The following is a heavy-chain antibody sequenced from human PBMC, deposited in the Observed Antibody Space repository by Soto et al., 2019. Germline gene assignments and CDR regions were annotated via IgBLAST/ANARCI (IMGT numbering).Heavy chain of an antibody. CDR1: GGSISSDSYY. Sequence: SETLSLTCTVSGGSISSDSYYWDWIRQPPGKGLEWIGSMYYSGATYHNPSLQSRVTISVDTSKNQFSLHLSSVTAADTAVYYCARHAAYDSVWGKSDGSDYWGQGTLVTVPQ. D-gene: IGHD3-16*01. CDR2: MYYSGAT. J-gene: IGHJ4*02. V-gene: IGHV4-39*01. CDR3: ARHAAYDSVWGKSDGSDY.